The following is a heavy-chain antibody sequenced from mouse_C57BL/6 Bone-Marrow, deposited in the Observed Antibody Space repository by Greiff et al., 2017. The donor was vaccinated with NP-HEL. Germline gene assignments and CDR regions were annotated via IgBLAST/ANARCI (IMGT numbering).Heavy chain of an antibody. CDR3: ARSIVTFDY. V-gene: IGHV5-6*02. Sequence: DVKLVESGGDLVKPGGSLKLSCAASGFTFSSYGMSWVRQTPDKRLEWVATISSGGSYTYYPDSVKGRFTISRDNAKNTLYLQMSSLKSEDTAMYYCARSIVTFDYWGQGTTLTVSS. CDR1: GFTFSSYG. J-gene: IGHJ2*01. CDR2: ISSGGSYT. D-gene: IGHD2-5*01.